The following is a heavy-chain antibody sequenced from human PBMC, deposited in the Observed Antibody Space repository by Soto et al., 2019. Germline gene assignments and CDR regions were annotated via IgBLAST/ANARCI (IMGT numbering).Heavy chain of an antibody. D-gene: IGHD6-6*01. J-gene: IGHJ6*02. CDR3: ARGYSSSSAIIATFLDV. CDR1: GGTFSSYP. V-gene: IGHV1-69*13. CDR2: IIPIFGTA. Sequence: ASVKVSCKASGGTFSSYPISWVRQAPGQGLEWMGGIIPIFGTANYAQKFQGRVTITADESTSTAYMELSSLRSEDTAVYYCARGYSSSSAIIATFLDVWGQGTTVTVSS.